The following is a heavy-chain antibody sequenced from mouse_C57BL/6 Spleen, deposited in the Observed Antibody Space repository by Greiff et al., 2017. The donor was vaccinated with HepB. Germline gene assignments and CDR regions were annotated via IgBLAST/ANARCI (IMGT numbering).Heavy chain of an antibody. CDR1: GYSFTGYY. D-gene: IGHD1-1*01. V-gene: IGHV1-42*01. Sequence: VQLKESGPELVKPGASVKISWKASGYSFTGYYMNWVKQSPEKSLEWIGEINPSTGGTTYNQKFKAKATLTVDKSSSTAYMQLKSLTSEDSAVYYCARGYGSSSGWYFDVWGTGTTVTVSS. J-gene: IGHJ1*03. CDR2: INPSTGGT. CDR3: ARGYGSSSGWYFDV.